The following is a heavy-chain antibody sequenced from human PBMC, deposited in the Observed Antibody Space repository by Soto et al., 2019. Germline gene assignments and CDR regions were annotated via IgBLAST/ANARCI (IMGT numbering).Heavy chain of an antibody. CDR3: AKDLFSMVRGASYYSYGMEV. D-gene: IGHD3-10*01. V-gene: IGHV3-49*03. J-gene: IGHJ6*02. CDR2: IRSKPYDGTT. CDR1: GFTFGDYA. Sequence: LRLSCTASGFTFGDYAMSWFRQAPGKGLEWVGFIRSKPYDGTTEYAASAKGRFTISRDDSKSIAYLQMNSLKTEDTAVYYCAKDLFSMVRGASYYSYGMEVWGQGTTVTVS.